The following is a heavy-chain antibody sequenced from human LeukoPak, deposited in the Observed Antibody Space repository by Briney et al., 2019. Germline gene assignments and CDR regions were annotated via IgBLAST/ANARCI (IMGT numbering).Heavy chain of an antibody. CDR3: AKEEMHIAVAGRNAFDI. Sequence: GRSLRLSCAASGFTFSSYGMHWVRQAPGKGLEWVAVISYDGSNKYYADSVKGRFTISRDNSKNTLYLQMNSLRAEDTAVYYCAKEEMHIAVAGRNAFDIWGQGTMVTVSS. V-gene: IGHV3-30*18. CDR1: GFTFSSYG. CDR2: ISYDGSNK. D-gene: IGHD6-19*01. J-gene: IGHJ3*02.